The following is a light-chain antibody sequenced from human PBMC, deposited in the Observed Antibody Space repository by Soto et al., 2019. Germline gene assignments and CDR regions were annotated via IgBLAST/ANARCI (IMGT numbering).Light chain of an antibody. Sequence: QSVLTQPPSVSAAPGQTVTISCSGSSSNIANNYVSWYQQLPGTAPKLLIYENNKRPSGIPDRFSGSKSGTSATLAITGLRTGDEADYYCGTWDGSLSAGVFGGRTKLTVL. CDR3: GTWDGSLSAGV. CDR1: SSNIANNY. J-gene: IGLJ2*01. V-gene: IGLV1-51*02. CDR2: ENN.